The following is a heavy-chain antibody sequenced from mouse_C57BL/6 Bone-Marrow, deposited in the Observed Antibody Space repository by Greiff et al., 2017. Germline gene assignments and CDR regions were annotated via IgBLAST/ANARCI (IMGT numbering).Heavy chain of an antibody. V-gene: IGHV1-18*01. CDR2: INPNNGGT. Sequence: EVKLMESGPELVKPGASVKIPCKASGYTFTDYNMDWVKQSHGKSLEWIGDINPNNGGTIYNQKFKGKATLTVDKSSSTAYMELRSLTSEDTAVYYCARDDYTRFAYWGQGTLVTVSA. CDR1: GYTFTDYN. D-gene: IGHD2-4*01. J-gene: IGHJ3*01. CDR3: ARDDYTRFAY.